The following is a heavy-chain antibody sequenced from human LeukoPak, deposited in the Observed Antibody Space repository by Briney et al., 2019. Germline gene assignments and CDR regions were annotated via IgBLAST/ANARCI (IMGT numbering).Heavy chain of an antibody. CDR2: ISSDGSNK. J-gene: IGHJ3*02. CDR3: AKKAYYGSGSFSLTHDAFDI. V-gene: IGHV3-30*18. D-gene: IGHD3-10*01. Sequence: PGGSLRLSCTASGFTFSSYGMHWVRQTPGKGLEWVAVISSDGSNKYYADSVKGRFTISRDNSKNTLKLQMNSLRAEDTAVYYCAKKAYYGSGSFSLTHDAFDIWGQGTMVTVSS. CDR1: GFTFSSYG.